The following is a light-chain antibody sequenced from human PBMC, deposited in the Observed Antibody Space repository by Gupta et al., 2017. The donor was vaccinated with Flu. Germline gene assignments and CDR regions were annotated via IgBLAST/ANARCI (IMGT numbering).Light chain of an antibody. Sequence: QSALTQPASVSGSPGQPITISCTGTSSSVGGYNLVSWYQQPPGKGPKLLIYEDTKRPSGVSNRFSGSKSGNTASLTISGLQAEDEGDYYCCSYTGSVIFGGGTKLTVL. CDR3: CSYTGSVI. CDR1: SSSVGGYNL. CDR2: EDT. J-gene: IGLJ2*01. V-gene: IGLV2-23*01.